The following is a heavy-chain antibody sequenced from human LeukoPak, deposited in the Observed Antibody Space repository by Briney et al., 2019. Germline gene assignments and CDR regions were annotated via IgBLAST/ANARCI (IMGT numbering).Heavy chain of an antibody. CDR3: TRGVNRRFYGAGRRNTWFAP. J-gene: IGHJ5*02. CDR2: ISHLGTN. Sequence: SETLSLTCGVSGGSFSGFFWTWLRQAPGKGLEWIAEISHLGTNNTHPSLKSRVTISVDTSKNQFSLTLKSVTAADTAVYYCTRGVNRRFYGAGRRNTWFAPWGQGTRVTVSP. D-gene: IGHD3-10*01. V-gene: IGHV4-34*01. CDR1: GGSFSGFF.